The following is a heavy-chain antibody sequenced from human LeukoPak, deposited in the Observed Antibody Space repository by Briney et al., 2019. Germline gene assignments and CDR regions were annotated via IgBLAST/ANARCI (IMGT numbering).Heavy chain of an antibody. CDR2: IYYSGNT. V-gene: IGHV4-39*01. CDR1: GGSISSSSYY. J-gene: IGHJ4*02. D-gene: IGHD6-19*01. Sequence: SETLSLTCTVSGGSISSSSYYWGWIRQPPGKGLEWIGSIYYSGNTYYNPSLKSRVTISVDTSKNQFSLKLSSVTAADTAVYYCARRIAVAGYFDYWGQGTLVTVSS. CDR3: ARRIAVAGYFDY.